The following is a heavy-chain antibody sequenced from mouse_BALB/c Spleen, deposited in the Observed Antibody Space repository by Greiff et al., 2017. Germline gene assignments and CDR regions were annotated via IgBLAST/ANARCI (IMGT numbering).Heavy chain of an antibody. Sequence: EVKLVESGGGLVKPGGSLKLSCAASGFTFSSYTMSWVRQTPEKRLEWVATISSGGSYTYYPDSVKGRFTISRDNAKNTLYLQMSSLKSEDTAMYYCTRDDYYRYDGYAMDYWGQGTSVTVSS. CDR1: GFTFSSYT. V-gene: IGHV5-6-4*01. CDR3: TRDDYYRYDGYAMDY. CDR2: ISSGGSYT. J-gene: IGHJ4*01. D-gene: IGHD2-14*01.